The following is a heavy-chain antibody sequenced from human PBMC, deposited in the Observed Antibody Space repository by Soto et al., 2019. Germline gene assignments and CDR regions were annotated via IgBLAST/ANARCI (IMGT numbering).Heavy chain of an antibody. Sequence: SETLSLTCTVSGGSISSYYWSWIRQPPGKGLEWIGYIYYSGSTNYNPSLKSRVTISVDTSKNQFSLKLSSATAADTAVYYCARVVKYSGSDYYYYYYMDVWGKGTTVTVSS. CDR3: ARVVKYSGSDYYYYYYMDV. CDR2: IYYSGST. CDR1: GGSISSYY. V-gene: IGHV4-59*01. D-gene: IGHD1-26*01. J-gene: IGHJ6*03.